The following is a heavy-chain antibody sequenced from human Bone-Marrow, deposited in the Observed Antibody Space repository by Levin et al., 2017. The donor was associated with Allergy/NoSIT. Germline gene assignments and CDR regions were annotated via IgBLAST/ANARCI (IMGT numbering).Heavy chain of an antibody. V-gene: IGHV3-74*01. CDR2: ISSDGNDT. CDR3: ARGRPHNYKSSGNDAFDV. CDR1: GFTFSNYW. J-gene: IGHJ3*01. D-gene: IGHD3-22*01. Sequence: LSLTCAASGFTFSNYWMDWVRQDAEKGLVWVSRISSDGNDTTYADPVTGRFTISRDNAKNTLYLQMNRLRAEDTAVYYCARGRPHNYKSSGNDAFDVWGQGTMVTVSS.